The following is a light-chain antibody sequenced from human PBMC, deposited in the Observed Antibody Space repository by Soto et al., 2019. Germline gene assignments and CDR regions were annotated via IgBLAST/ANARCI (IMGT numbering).Light chain of an antibody. CDR1: QSVSSTY. CDR2: GAS. CDR3: QQYGSSPYT. Sequence: EIVLTQSPGTLSLSPGERATLSCRASQSVSSTYLAWYQQKPGQAPRLLIYGASSRATGIPDRFSGSESGTDFTHTISRLEPEDFAEYYYQQYGSSPYTVGQGTKMEIK. V-gene: IGKV3-20*01. J-gene: IGKJ2*01.